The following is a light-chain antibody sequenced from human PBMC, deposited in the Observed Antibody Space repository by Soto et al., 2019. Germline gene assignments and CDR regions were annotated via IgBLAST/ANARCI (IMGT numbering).Light chain of an antibody. CDR2: GAS. CDR3: QQYGSTPFT. Sequence: EVVLTQSPGTLSLSPGDRATLSCRASQGVSANYLAWYQQKLGQAPRLLIYGASSRATGTPDRFSGNGSVTDFTLTISRLEPEDFAIYHCQQYGSTPFTFGPGTKVDIK. J-gene: IGKJ3*01. V-gene: IGKV3-20*01. CDR1: QGVSANY.